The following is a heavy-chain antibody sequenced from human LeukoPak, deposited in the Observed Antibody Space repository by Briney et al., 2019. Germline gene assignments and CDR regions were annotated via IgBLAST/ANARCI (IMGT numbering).Heavy chain of an antibody. CDR3: ARGFTMIEFDY. J-gene: IGHJ4*02. V-gene: IGHV4-59*01. CDR2: IYSSGST. Sequence: SETLSLTCTVSGGSISRYYWSWIRQPPGKGLEWIGQIYSSGSTNYNPSLKSRVTISVDTSKNQFSLKLSSVTAADTAVYYCARGFTMIEFDYWGQGTLVTVSS. D-gene: IGHD3-22*01. CDR1: GGSISRYY.